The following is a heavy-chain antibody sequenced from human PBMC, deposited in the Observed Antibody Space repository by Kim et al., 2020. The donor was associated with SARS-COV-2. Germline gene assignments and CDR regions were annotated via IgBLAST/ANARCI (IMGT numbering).Heavy chain of an antibody. J-gene: IGHJ4*02. V-gene: IGHV3-33*01. CDR3: ARDISGYSDDY. D-gene: IGHD5-18*01. Sequence: KYYADSVKGRFTISRDNSKNTLYLQMNSLRAEDTAVYYCARDISGYSDDYWGQGTLVTVSS. CDR2: K.